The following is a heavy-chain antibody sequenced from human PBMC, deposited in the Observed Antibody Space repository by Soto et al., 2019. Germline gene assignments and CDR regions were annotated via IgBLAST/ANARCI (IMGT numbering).Heavy chain of an antibody. CDR1: GASISGFY. V-gene: IGHV4-4*07. J-gene: IGHJ5*02. CDR2: IYATGTT. Sequence: PSETLSLTCTVSGASISGFYCSWIRKSAGKGLEWIGRIYATGTTDYNPSLKSRVMMSVDTYKKQFSLKLRSVTAADTAVYYCVRDGTKTLRDWFDPWGQGISVTVSS. D-gene: IGHD1-1*01. CDR3: VRDGTKTLRDWFDP.